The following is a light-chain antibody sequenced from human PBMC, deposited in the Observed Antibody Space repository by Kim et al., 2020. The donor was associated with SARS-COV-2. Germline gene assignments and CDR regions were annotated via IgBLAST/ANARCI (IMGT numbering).Light chain of an antibody. CDR3: SSYAGSNNFGV. V-gene: IGLV2-8*01. J-gene: IGLJ1*01. CDR1: SSDVGGYNY. CDR2: EVS. Sequence: QSALTQPPSASGSPGQSVTISCTGTSSDVGGYNYVSWYQQHPGKVPKLMIYEVSKRPSGVPDRFSGSKSGNTASLTVSGLQAEDEADYYCSSYAGSNNFGVFGTGTKVTVL.